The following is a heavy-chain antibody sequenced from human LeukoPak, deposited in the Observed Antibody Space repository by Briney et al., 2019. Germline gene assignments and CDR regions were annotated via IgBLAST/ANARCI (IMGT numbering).Heavy chain of an antibody. D-gene: IGHD3-22*01. CDR3: ARATPGVNYFDSSGIDY. CDR2: ISYTGTYI. CDR1: AFSLNAYN. J-gene: IGHJ4*02. V-gene: IGHV3-21*01. Sequence: GGSLRLSCAASAFSLNAYNMNWVRQAPGKGLEWVSSISYTGTYIYYADSVKGRFTISRDNSKNTLYLQMNSLRGEDTAVYFCARATPGVNYFDSSGIDYWGQGTLVTVSS.